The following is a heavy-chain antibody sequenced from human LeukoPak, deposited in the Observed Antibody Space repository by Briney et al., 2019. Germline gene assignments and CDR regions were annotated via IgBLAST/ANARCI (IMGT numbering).Heavy chain of an antibody. J-gene: IGHJ5*02. V-gene: IGHV3-33*01. CDR3: ARDDYGFDP. CDR2: IWYDGSKE. CDR1: GFTFSNYG. Sequence: PGGSLRLSCAAFGFTFSNYGMHWVRQAPGKGLEWVAFIWYDGSKEYYADSVKGRFTISRDNSKNTLYLQMNSLRADDSAAYHCARDDYGFDPWGQGILVTVSS. D-gene: IGHD4/OR15-4a*01.